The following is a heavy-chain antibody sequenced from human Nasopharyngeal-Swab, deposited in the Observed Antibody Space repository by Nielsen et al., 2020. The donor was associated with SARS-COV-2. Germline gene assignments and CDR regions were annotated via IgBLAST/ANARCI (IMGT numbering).Heavy chain of an antibody. D-gene: IGHD2-2*01. J-gene: IGHJ4*02. V-gene: IGHV1-2*02. Sequence: WVRQAPGQGLEWMGWISAYNGNTNYAQKFQGRVTMTRDTSISTAYMELSRLRSDDTAVYYCARGRVPTEDYWGQGTLVTVSS. CDR2: ISAYNGNT. CDR3: ARGRVPTEDY.